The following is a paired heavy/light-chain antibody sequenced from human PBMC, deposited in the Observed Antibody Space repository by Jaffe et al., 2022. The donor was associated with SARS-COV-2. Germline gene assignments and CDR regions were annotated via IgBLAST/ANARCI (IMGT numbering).Heavy chain of an antibody. Sequence: QVQLQESGPGLVKPSQTLSLTCSVSGASINSGSYYWTWIRQAAGKGLEWIGRIYTRGRTNYNPSLKSRVTISVDTSKNQFSLELNSVTAADTAIYYCVLEGYGGNGQFDYWGQGTLVTVSS. CDR2: IYTRGRT. J-gene: IGHJ4*02. V-gene: IGHV4-61*02. CDR3: VLEGYGGNGQFDY. CDR1: GASINSGSYY. D-gene: IGHD4-17*01.
Light chain of an antibody. V-gene: IGKV3-15*01. CDR1: QSVGSN. Sequence: EIVMTQSPATLSVSPGERATLSCRASQSVGSNLAWYQQKPGQAPRLLIYGASTRATGFPARFTGSGSGTEFTLTISSLQSEDFAVYYCQHYNNWPYTFGQGTKLEIK. CDR2: GAS. J-gene: IGKJ2*01. CDR3: QHYNNWPYT.